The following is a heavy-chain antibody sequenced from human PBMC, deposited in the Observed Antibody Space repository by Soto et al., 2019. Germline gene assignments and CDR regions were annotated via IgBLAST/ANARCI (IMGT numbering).Heavy chain of an antibody. CDR1: RGSLRNYY. J-gene: IGHJ4*02. CDR3: ARASPRYSGNWYELLDD. V-gene: IGHV4-59*01. CDR2: IYSTWGT. Sequence: SLTLSLPGRPSRGSLRNYYWSWMRQSPRKGPRWTGHIYSTWGTKDNPSLQRRVSISSDTSNNQFSLTLRSVSSADPAPYFCARASPRYSGNWYELLDDWRQGSLVSVSS. D-gene: IGHD6-13*01.